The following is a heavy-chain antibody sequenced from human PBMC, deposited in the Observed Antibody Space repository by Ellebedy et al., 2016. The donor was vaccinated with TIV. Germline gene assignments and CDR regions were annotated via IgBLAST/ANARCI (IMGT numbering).Heavy chain of an antibody. J-gene: IGHJ4*02. CDR2: ITHSGST. Sequence: MPSETLSLTCAVYGGSFSGYYWSWIRQPTGKGLEWIGEITHSGSTNYNPSLKSRVTISVDTSKNQFSLNLRSVTAADTAVYYCARGLARDYWGQGTLVTVSS. V-gene: IGHV4-34*01. CDR3: ARGLARDY. CDR1: GGSFSGYY.